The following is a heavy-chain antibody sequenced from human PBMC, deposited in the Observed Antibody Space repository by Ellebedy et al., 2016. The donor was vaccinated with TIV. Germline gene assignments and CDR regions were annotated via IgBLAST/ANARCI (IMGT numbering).Heavy chain of an antibody. D-gene: IGHD6-13*01. CDR2: IIPIFGTA. J-gene: IGHJ2*01. V-gene: IGHV1-69*13. CDR1: GGTFSSYA. CDR3: ASCVAAARSYWYFDL. Sequence: AASVKVSCKASGGTFSSYAISWVRQAPGQGLEWMGGIIPIFGTANYAQKFQGRVTITADESTSTAYMELSSLRSEDTAVYYCASCVAAARSYWYFDLWGRGTLVTVSS.